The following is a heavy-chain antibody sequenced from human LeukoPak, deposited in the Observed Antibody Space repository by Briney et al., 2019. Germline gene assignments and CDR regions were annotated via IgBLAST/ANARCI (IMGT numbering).Heavy chain of an antibody. CDR2: IHQDAGEK. D-gene: IGHD2-21*02. V-gene: IGHV3-7*05. J-gene: IGHJ4*02. CDR3: ASSKYHDCHY. Sequence: GGSLSLSCAASGFSFSDSLMTWVRQTPGKGLQWVASIHQDAGEKQYLDSVRGRLTISRDNAKNSLYLQMNSLRVEDTAVYYCASSKYHDCHYWGQGTLVTVSS. CDR1: GFSFSDSL.